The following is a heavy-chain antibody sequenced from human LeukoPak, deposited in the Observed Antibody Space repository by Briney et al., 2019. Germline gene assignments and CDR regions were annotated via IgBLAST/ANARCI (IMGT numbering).Heavy chain of an antibody. CDR1: GGTFSSYA. J-gene: IGHJ4*02. CDR3: ARGSRGAPPPAFDC. V-gene: IGHV1-69*13. Sequence: ASVKVSCKASGGTFSSYAISWVRQAPGQGLEWMGGIIPIFGTANYAQKFQGRVTITADESTSTAYMELSSLRSEDAAVYYCARGSRGAPPPAFDCWGQGTLVTVSS. CDR2: IIPIFGTA.